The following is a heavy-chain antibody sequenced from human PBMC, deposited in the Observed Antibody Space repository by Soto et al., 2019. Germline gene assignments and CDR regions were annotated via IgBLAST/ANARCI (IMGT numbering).Heavy chain of an antibody. CDR1: GGSISSSSYY. J-gene: IGHJ4*02. CDR2: IYYSGST. Sequence: QLQLQESGPGLVKPSETLSLTCTVSGGSISSSSYYWGWIRQPPGKGLEWIGSIYYSGSTYYNPSLKSRVTISVDTSKNQFSLKLSSVTAADTAVYDCARHGISGYDDYWGQGTLVTVSS. V-gene: IGHV4-39*01. CDR3: ARHGISGYDDY. D-gene: IGHD5-12*01.